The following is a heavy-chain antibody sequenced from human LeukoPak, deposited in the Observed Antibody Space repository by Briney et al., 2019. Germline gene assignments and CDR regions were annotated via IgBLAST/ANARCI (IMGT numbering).Heavy chain of an antibody. CDR3: AREPTDDHSTQLQLQYNFYIDV. D-gene: IGHD4-11*01. CDR2: IIPNSGGT. CDR1: GYTFTGYY. V-gene: IGHV1-2*02. Sequence: ASVKVSCKASGYTFTGYYMHWVRQAPGQGLEWMGWIIPNSGGTNYAQKFQGRVTMTRDTSISTAYMELSRLRSDDTAVYYCAREPTDDHSTQLQLQYNFYIDVSNKGTTVTVSS. J-gene: IGHJ6*03.